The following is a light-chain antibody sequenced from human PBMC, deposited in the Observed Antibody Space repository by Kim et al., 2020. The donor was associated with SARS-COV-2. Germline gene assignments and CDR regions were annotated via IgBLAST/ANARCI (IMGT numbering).Light chain of an antibody. Sequence: VDDEVPIARRTSHSICNHMQWSQLKPSEAPHRLIYAASSAQGGVPSRFSGSVSGTDVTINISSLQHEDFATYYCQQSHTTPLLTFGGGTKVDIK. CDR3: QQSHTTPLLT. CDR1: HSICNH. V-gene: IGKV1-39*01. CDR2: AAS. J-gene: IGKJ4*01.